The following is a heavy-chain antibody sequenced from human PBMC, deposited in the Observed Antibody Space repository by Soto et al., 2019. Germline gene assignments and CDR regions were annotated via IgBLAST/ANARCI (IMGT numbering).Heavy chain of an antibody. CDR1: GGTFSSYA. CDR2: IIPIVGTA. Sequence: QVQLVQSGAEVKKPGSSVKVSCKASGGTFSSYAISWVRQAPGQGLEWMGGIIPIVGTANYAQKFQGRVTITADKSTSTAYMELSSLRSEDTAVYYCARSAYYGSGLGRYYYYYGMDVWGQGTTVTVSS. J-gene: IGHJ6*02. D-gene: IGHD3-10*01. V-gene: IGHV1-69*06. CDR3: ARSAYYGSGLGRYYYYYGMDV.